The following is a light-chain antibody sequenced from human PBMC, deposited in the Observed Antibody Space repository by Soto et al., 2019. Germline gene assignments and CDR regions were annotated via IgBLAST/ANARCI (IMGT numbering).Light chain of an antibody. Sequence: VLTQSPATLSLSPGERATLSCRASQSIHTSLAWYQQKPGQPPRLVVYDSTLMANGVPDRFGGSRSGTDFSLTIRRLEAEDFVVYFCQHYGRFLYTFGQGTKLEIK. V-gene: IGKV3-20*01. CDR2: DST. J-gene: IGKJ2*01. CDR3: QHYGRFLYT. CDR1: QSIHTS.